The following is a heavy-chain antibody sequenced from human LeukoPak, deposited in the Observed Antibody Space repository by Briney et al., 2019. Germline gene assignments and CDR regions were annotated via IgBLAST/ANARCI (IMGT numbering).Heavy chain of an antibody. V-gene: IGHV3-11*01. CDR1: GFTFSDYY. CDR3: ARWGGYCSSTSCYTGFDP. CDR2: ISSSGSTI. Sequence: NTGGSLRLSCAASGFTFSDYYMSWIRQAPGKGLEWVSYISSSGSTIYYADSVKGRLTISRDNAKSSLYLQMNSLRAEDTAVYYCARWGGYCSSTSCYTGFDPWGQGTLVTVSS. J-gene: IGHJ5*02. D-gene: IGHD2-2*02.